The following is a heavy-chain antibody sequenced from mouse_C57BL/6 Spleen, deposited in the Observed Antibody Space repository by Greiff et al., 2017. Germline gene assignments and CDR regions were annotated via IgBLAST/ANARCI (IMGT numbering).Heavy chain of an antibody. D-gene: IGHD1-1*01. CDR1: GYTFTDYY. CDR3: ARGYGGSESDY. Sequence: QVQLQQSGAELVRPGASVKLSCKASGYTFTDYYINWVKQRPGQGLEWIARIYPGSGNTYYNEKFKGKATLTAEKYSSTAYMQLSSLTSEDSAVYFCARGYGGSESDYWGQGATLTVSS. CDR2: IYPGSGNT. J-gene: IGHJ2*01. V-gene: IGHV1-76*01.